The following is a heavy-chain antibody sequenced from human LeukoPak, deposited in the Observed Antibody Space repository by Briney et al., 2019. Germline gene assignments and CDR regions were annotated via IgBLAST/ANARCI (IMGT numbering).Heavy chain of an antibody. CDR3: ARGRYGDYPNYYYYYYMDV. CDR1: GGSFSGYY. D-gene: IGHD4-17*01. CDR2: INHSGST. Sequence: PSETLSLTCAVYGGSFSGYYWSWIRQPPGKGLEWIGEINHSGSTNYNPSLKSRVTISVDTSKNQFSLKLSSVTAADTAVYYCARGRYGDYPNYYYYYYMDVWGKGTTVTVSS. J-gene: IGHJ6*03. V-gene: IGHV4-34*01.